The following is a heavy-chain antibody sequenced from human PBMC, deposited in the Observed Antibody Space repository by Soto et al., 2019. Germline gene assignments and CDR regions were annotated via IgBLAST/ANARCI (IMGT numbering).Heavy chain of an antibody. CDR1: GGSFSGYY. V-gene: IGHV4-34*01. D-gene: IGHD3-9*01. Sequence: KPSETLSLTCAVYGGSFSGYYWSWIRQPPGKGLEWIGEINHSGSTNYNPSLKSRATISVDTSKNQFSLKLSSATAADTAVYYCARGAEYDILTGYPYYYYYGMDVWGQGTTVTVSS. J-gene: IGHJ6*02. CDR3: ARGAEYDILTGYPYYYYYGMDV. CDR2: INHSGST.